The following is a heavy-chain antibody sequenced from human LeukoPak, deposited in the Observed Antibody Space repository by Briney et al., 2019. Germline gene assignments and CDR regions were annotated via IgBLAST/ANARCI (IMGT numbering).Heavy chain of an antibody. CDR3: ARGASYYMDV. CDR2: INHSGST. D-gene: IGHD5-12*01. CDR1: GGSFSGYY. J-gene: IGHJ6*03. V-gene: IGHV4-34*01. Sequence: SETLSLTCAVYGGSFSGYYWSWIRQPPGKWLEWIGEINHSGSTNYNPSLKSRVTISVDTSKNQFSLKLSSVTAADTAVYYCARGASYYMDVWGKGTTVTISS.